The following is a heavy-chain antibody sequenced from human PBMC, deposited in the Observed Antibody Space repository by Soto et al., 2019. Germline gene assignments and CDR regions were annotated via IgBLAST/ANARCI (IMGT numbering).Heavy chain of an antibody. V-gene: IGHV3-23*01. D-gene: IGHD3-22*01. Sequence: GSLRLSCAASGFTFSSYAMSWVRQAPGKGLEWVSAISGSGGSTYYADSGKGRFTNSRDNSKNTLYLQMNSLRAEDTAVYYCAKGFTMIVPIHWLGAFDICGQGTMVTVSS. CDR3: AKGFTMIVPIHWLGAFDI. J-gene: IGHJ3*02. CDR1: GFTFSSYA. CDR2: ISGSGGST.